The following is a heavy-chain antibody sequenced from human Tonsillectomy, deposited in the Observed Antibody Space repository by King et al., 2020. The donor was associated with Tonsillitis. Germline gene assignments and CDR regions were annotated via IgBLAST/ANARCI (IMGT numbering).Heavy chain of an antibody. D-gene: IGHD3-10*01. Sequence: VQLQQWGAGLLKPSETLSLTCAVYGGSFSGYYWSWIRQPPGKGLEWIGEINHSGSTSYNPSLKSRVTISADTSKNQFSLKLRSMTAADTPVYYCARGLSFGESWGQGTLVTVSS. CDR1: GGSFSGYY. J-gene: IGHJ5*02. CDR3: ARGLSFGES. CDR2: INHSGST. V-gene: IGHV4-34*01.